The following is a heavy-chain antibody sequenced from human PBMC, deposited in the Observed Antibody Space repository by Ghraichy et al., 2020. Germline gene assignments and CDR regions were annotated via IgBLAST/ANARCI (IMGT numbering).Heavy chain of an antibody. CDR1: GGSFSGYY. CDR2: MNHSGST. D-gene: IGHD2-2*01. J-gene: IGHJ6*02. Sequence: SETLSLTCAVYGGSFSGYYWSWIRQPPGKGLEWIGEMNHSGSTNYNPSLKSRVTISIDTSKNQFSLKLSSVTAADTAVYYCARALGYCSSTSCRAYYYYGMDVWGQGTTVTVSS. CDR3: ARALGYCSSTSCRAYYYYGMDV. V-gene: IGHV4-34*01.